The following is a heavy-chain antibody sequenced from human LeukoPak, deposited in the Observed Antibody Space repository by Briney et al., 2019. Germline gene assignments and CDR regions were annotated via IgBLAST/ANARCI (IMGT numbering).Heavy chain of an antibody. CDR3: ARRRYYGSGSYYTY. CDR2: INHSGST. J-gene: IGHJ4*02. Sequence: PSETLSLTCAVYGGSFSGYYWSWIRQPPGKGLEWIGEINHSGSTNYNPSLKSRVTISVDTSKNQFSLKLSSVTAADMAVYYCARRRYYGSGSYYTYWGQGTLVTVSS. D-gene: IGHD3-10*01. V-gene: IGHV4-34*01. CDR1: GGSFSGYY.